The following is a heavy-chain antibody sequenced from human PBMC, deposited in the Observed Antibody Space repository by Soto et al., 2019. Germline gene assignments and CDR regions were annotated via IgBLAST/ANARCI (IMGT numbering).Heavy chain of an antibody. D-gene: IGHD3-3*01. V-gene: IGHV4-39*01. CDR3: ARLQGVLRFLEWLDYYGMDV. CDR1: GGSISSSSYY. CDR2: IYYSGST. J-gene: IGHJ6*02. Sequence: SETLSLTCTVSGGSISSSSYYWGWIRQPPGKGLEWIGSIYYSGSTYYNPSLKSRVTISVDTSKNQFSLKLSSVTAADTAVYYCARLQGVLRFLEWLDYYGMDVWGQGTTVTVS.